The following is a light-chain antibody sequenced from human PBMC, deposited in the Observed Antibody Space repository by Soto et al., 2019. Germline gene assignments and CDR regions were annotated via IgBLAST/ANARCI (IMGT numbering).Light chain of an antibody. Sequence: DIVMTQSPDSLAVSLGERATINCKSSQSVLYSSNNKNYLAWYQQRPGQPPKLLIYWASTRESGVPDRFSGSGSGTDFPLPITRLKAEDVAVYYCQQYESTPPTFGQGTKLEIK. V-gene: IGKV4-1*01. CDR2: WAS. J-gene: IGKJ2*01. CDR3: QQYESTPPT. CDR1: QSVLYSSNNKNY.